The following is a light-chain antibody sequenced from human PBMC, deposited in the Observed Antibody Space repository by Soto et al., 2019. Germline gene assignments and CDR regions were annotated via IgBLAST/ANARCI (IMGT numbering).Light chain of an antibody. CDR1: SSYVGGYNY. V-gene: IGLV2-14*01. CDR2: DVS. CDR3: SSYTSGSTRV. Sequence: SSLAQPSPLFGAPWQSVTLSRPGNSSYVGGYNYVSWYQQHPGKAPKLMIYDVSNRPSGVSNRFSASKSGNTASLTISGLQAEDEADYYCSSYTSGSTRVFGTGTKVTVL. J-gene: IGLJ1*01.